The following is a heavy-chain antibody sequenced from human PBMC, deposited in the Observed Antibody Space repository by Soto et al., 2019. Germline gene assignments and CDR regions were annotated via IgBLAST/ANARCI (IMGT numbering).Heavy chain of an antibody. CDR2: ISGSGGST. J-gene: IGHJ6*03. CDR1: GFTFSSYA. Sequence: GGSLRLSCAASGFTFSSYAMSWVRQAPGKGLEWVSAISGSGGSTYYADSVKGRFTISRDNSKNTLYLQMNSLRAEDTAVYYCAKKSAGYYYYYMDVWGKGTTVTVSS. V-gene: IGHV3-23*01. CDR3: AKKSAGYYYYYMDV.